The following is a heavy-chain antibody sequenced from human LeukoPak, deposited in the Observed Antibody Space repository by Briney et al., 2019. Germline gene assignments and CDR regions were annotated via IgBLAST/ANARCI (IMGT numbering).Heavy chain of an antibody. CDR2: IKHDGSEK. CDR3: ARKDRYGLDY. Sequence: TGGSLRLSCAASGFTFSSYWMSWVRQAPGKGLEWVADIKHDGSEKYYVDSPKGRFTISTDSAKNSLYLQINSLRAEDTAVYYCARKDRYGLDYWGQGTLVTVSS. D-gene: IGHD3-9*01. J-gene: IGHJ4*02. V-gene: IGHV3-7*01. CDR1: GFTFSSYW.